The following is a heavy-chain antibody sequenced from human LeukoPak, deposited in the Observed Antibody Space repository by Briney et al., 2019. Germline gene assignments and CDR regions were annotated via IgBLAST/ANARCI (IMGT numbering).Heavy chain of an antibody. CDR1: GFTFSSYA. CDR3: ASLGYCSSTSCYMGSYYYYYGMDV. V-gene: IGHV3-23*01. D-gene: IGHD2-2*02. J-gene: IGHJ6*02. CDR2: ISGSGGSA. Sequence: GGSLRPSCAASGFTFSSYAMSWVRQAPGKGLEWVSAISGSGGSAYYADSVKGRFTISRDNSKNTLYLQMNSLRAEDTAVYYCASLGYCSSTSCYMGSYYYYYGMDVWGQGTTVTVSS.